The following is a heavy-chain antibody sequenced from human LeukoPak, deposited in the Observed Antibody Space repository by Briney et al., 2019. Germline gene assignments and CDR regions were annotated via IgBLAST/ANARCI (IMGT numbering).Heavy chain of an antibody. CDR1: GGSISSYY. J-gene: IGHJ6*02. CDR2: IYYSGST. D-gene: IGHD5-24*01. CDR3: ARSLQYNNNNYYYYGMDV. V-gene: IGHV4-59*01. Sequence: SETLCLTCTVSGGSISSYYWSWIRQPPGKGLEWIGYIYYSGSTKYNPSLKSRVTVSVDTSKNQFSLKLSSVTDADTAVYYCARSLQYNNNNYYYYGMDVWGQGTTVTVSS.